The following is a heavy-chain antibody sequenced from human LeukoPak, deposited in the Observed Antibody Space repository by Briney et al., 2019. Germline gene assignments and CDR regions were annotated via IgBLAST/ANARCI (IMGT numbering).Heavy chain of an antibody. CDR2: IYYSGST. J-gene: IGHJ5*02. Sequence: SETLSLTCTVSGGSISSYYWSWIRQPPGKGLEWIGYIYYSGSTNYNPSLKSRVTISLDTSKNQFSLKLNSVTAADTAVYYCARGHSAAGALNCFDPWGQGTLVTVSS. CDR3: ARGHSAAGALNCFDP. V-gene: IGHV4-59*01. CDR1: GGSISSYY. D-gene: IGHD6-13*01.